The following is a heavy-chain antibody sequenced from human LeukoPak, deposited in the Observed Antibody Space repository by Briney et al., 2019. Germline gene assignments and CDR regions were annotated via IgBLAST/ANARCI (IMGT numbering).Heavy chain of an antibody. CDR3: ARGHYYDSSGYYGY. CDR1: GGSFSGYY. J-gene: IGHJ4*02. Sequence: SETLSLTCAVYGGSFSGYYWSWIRQPPGKELEWIGEINHSGSTNYNPSLKSRVTISVDTSKNQFSLKLSSVTAADTAVYYCARGHYYDSSGYYGYWGQGTLVTVSS. V-gene: IGHV4-34*01. CDR2: INHSGST. D-gene: IGHD3-22*01.